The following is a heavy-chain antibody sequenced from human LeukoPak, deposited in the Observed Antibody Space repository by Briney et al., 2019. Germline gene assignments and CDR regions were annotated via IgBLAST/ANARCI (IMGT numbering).Heavy chain of an antibody. CDR2: IKQDGSEK. D-gene: IGHD4-17*01. J-gene: IGHJ4*02. Sequence: GGSLRLSCAASGFTFSNYWMSWVRQAPGKGLEWVANIKQDGSEKYYVHSVKGRFPISRDNAKNSLYLQMNSLRAEDTAVYYCARVYGDYLSYWGPGTLVTVSS. CDR3: ARVYGDYLSY. CDR1: GFTFSNYW. V-gene: IGHV3-7*03.